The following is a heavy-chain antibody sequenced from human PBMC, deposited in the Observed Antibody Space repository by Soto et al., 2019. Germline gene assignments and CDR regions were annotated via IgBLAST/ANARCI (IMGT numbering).Heavy chain of an antibody. V-gene: IGHV4-59*12. CDR1: GGSISSYY. D-gene: IGHD3-16*01. CDR2: IYYSGNT. CDR3: ASRSCCPWGNTFDI. J-gene: IGHJ3*02. Sequence: PSETLSLTCTVSGGSISSYYWSWIRQPPGKGLEWIGYIYYSGNTNYNPSLKSRVSMSIDTSKNQFSLKLSSVTAADTAVYYCASRSCCPWGNTFDIWCQGTMVTVSS.